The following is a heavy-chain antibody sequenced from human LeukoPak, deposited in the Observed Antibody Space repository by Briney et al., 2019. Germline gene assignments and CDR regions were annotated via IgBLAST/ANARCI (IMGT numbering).Heavy chain of an antibody. CDR3: ARREWELPNFDY. Sequence: GESLKISCKGSGYSFSTNWLGWVRHMPGKGLEWMGIIYPGDSDTKYNPSFQGRVTISADKSISTAYLQWSSLKASDTAMYYCARREWELPNFDYWGQGTLVTVSS. V-gene: IGHV5-51*01. J-gene: IGHJ4*02. CDR1: GYSFSTNW. D-gene: IGHD1-26*01. CDR2: IYPGDSDT.